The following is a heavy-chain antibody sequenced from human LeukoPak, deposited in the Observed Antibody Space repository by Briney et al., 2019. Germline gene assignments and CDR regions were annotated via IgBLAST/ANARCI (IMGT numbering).Heavy chain of an antibody. CDR1: GYTFTSYD. Sequence: ASVKVSCKASGYTFTSYDINWVRQATGQGLEWMGWMNPNSGNTGYAQKFQGRVTITRNTSISTAYMELSSLRSEDTAVYYCARDFWGCSSTSCYTLPYYYYYMDVWGKGTTVTVSS. V-gene: IGHV1-8*03. CDR2: MNPNSGNT. J-gene: IGHJ6*03. D-gene: IGHD2-2*02. CDR3: ARDFWGCSSTSCYTLPYYYYYMDV.